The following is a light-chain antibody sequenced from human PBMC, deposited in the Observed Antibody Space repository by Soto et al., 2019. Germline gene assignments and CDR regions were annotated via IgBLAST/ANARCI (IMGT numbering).Light chain of an antibody. CDR3: QQYNNWPPWT. CDR2: GAS. J-gene: IGKJ1*01. V-gene: IGKV3-15*01. Sequence: EIVMTQSPATLSVSPGERATLSCRASQSVSSNLAWYQQKLGQAPRLLIYGASTRATGIPARFSGSGSGTEFTLTISSLQSEDFAVYYCQQYNNWPPWTFGQGTKVHIK. CDR1: QSVSSN.